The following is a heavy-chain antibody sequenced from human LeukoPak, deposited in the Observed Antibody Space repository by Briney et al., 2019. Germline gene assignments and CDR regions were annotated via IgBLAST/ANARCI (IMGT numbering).Heavy chain of an antibody. D-gene: IGHD6-19*01. V-gene: IGHV4-38-2*01. J-gene: IGHJ4*02. CDR2: IYHSGST. CDR1: GDSISSGYY. Sequence: SETLSLTCDVSGDSISSGYYWGWMRQPPRKGLEWIVGIYHSGSTTYNPSFKNRVTISADTSKNQFSLKVRSVTAADTAVYYCARNSSGWFFDYWGQGTLVTVSS. CDR3: ARNSSGWFFDY.